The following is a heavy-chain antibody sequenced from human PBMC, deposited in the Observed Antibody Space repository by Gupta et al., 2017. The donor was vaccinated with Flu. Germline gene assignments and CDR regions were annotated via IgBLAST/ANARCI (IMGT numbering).Heavy chain of an antibody. J-gene: IGHJ3*01. CDR1: GFYVNIYT. Sequence: QLVESGGGLVKPGGSLRLSCVGSGFYVNIYTLTWVRQAPGKGLEWLSSIGSASSRLYYADSLRGRFSISRDDATNSVYLQMSSLRVDDTAIYYCARARRDLSNGWGYAFDVWGQGTTVTVSS. V-gene: IGHV3-21*02. D-gene: IGHD3-10*01. CDR3: ARARRDLSNGWGYAFDV. CDR2: IGSASSRL.